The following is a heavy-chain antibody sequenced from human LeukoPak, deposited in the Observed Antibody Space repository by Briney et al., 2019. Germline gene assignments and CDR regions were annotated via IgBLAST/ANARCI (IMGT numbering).Heavy chain of an antibody. D-gene: IGHD3-16*02. CDR2: IYHSGST. J-gene: IGHJ3*02. CDR3: ARQYYREFDAFDI. CDR1: GYSISSGYY. V-gene: IGHV4-38-2*01. Sequence: SETLSLTCAVSGYSISSGYYWGWIRQPPGKGLEWIGSIYHSGSTYYNPSLKSRVTISVDTSKNQFSLKLSSVTAADTAMYYCARQYYREFDAFDIWGQGTMVTVSS.